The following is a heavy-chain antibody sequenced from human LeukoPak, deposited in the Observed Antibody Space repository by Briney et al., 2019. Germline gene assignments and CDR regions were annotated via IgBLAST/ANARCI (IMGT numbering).Heavy chain of an antibody. J-gene: IGHJ4*02. D-gene: IGHD3-16*01. Sequence: SQTLSLTCAISGDSVSINSVAWNWLRQSPSRGLEWLGRTYCRTRCYKDYALSVKSRISINSDTSQNQFSLQLSSVTPEDAAVYYCARERNGGLRYGTFDYWGQGTLVTVSS. V-gene: IGHV6-1*01. CDR1: GDSVSINSVA. CDR2: TYCRTRCYK. CDR3: ARERNGGLRYGTFDY.